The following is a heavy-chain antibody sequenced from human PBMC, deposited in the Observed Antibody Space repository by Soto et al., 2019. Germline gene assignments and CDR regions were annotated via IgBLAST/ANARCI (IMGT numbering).Heavy chain of an antibody. CDR1: GYSFTRYG. D-gene: IGHD3-16*01. Sequence: QVQLVQSGAEVKNPGASVKVSCKASGYSFTRYGIGWARQAPGQGLEWMGWINAYNGNTNYAQNLQGRLTLTTDTSTTTAYMELRRLSSNDTAIYYCAMVDVYVTPSPQDVWGQGTTVTVSS. CDR2: INAYNGNT. CDR3: AMVDVYVTPSPQDV. J-gene: IGHJ6*02. V-gene: IGHV1-18*01.